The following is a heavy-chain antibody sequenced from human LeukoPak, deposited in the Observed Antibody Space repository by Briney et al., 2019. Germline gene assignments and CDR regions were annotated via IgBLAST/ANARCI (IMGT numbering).Heavy chain of an antibody. D-gene: IGHD3-10*01. J-gene: IGHJ4*02. CDR2: IDSNSGGT. Sequence: ASVKVSCKASGYTFTGYYIHWVRQAPGQGLEWMGWIDSNSGGTRYAENFQGRVTMTRDTSISTVYMELSGLRPDDTAVYYCTRDHWGENYWGQGTLVTVSP. CDR1: GYTFTGYY. V-gene: IGHV1-2*02. CDR3: TRDHWGENY.